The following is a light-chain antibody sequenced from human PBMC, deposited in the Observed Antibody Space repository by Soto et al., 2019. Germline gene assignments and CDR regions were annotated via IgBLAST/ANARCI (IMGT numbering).Light chain of an antibody. CDR2: DVS. J-gene: IGKJ5*01. V-gene: IGKV1-13*02. CDR1: QDIRGA. Sequence: AIQLTQSPSSLSASVGDRVTITCRASQDIRGALAWYQQKPGKAPKLLIYDVSSLESGVPSRFSGSGSGTDFTLTIISLQPEEFGTYYCQQFNIYPITFGQGTRLEI. CDR3: QQFNIYPIT.